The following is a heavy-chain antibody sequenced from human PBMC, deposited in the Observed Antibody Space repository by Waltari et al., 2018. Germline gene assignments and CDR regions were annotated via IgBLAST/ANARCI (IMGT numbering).Heavy chain of an antibody. Sequence: QVQLQESGTGLVKPSETLSLTCTVSGGSISSYYWSWIRQPAGKGLEWIGRIYTSGSTNYNPSLKSRVTMSVDTSKNQFSLKLSSVTAADTAVYYCARGDWDLLDNYYYYMDVWGKGTTVTVSS. CDR2: IYTSGST. CDR1: GGSISSYY. J-gene: IGHJ6*03. D-gene: IGHD3-9*01. CDR3: ARGDWDLLDNYYYYMDV. V-gene: IGHV4-4*07.